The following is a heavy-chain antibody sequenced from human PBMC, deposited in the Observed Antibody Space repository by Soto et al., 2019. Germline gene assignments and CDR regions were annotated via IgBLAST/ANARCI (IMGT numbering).Heavy chain of an antibody. CDR3: AGRDGYNLGYYYYYGMDV. D-gene: IGHD5-12*01. Sequence: LRLSCAASEFTFSSYGMHWVRQAPGKGLEWVAVISYDGSNKYYADSVKGRFTISRDNSKNTLYLQMNSLRAEDTAVYYCAGRDGYNLGYYYYYGMDVWGQGTTVTVSS. J-gene: IGHJ6*02. V-gene: IGHV3-30*03. CDR1: EFTFSSYG. CDR2: ISYDGSNK.